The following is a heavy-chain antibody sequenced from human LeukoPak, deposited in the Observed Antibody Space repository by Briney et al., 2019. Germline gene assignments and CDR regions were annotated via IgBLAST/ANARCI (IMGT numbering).Heavy chain of an antibody. CDR2: ISYDGSNK. V-gene: IGHV3-30-3*01. D-gene: IGHD3-10*01. CDR1: GFTFSSYA. CDR3: ARVKTGLFEIFDY. Sequence: QPGGSLRLSCAASGFTFSSYAMHWVRQAPGKGLEWVAVISYDGSNKYYADSVKGRFTISRDNSKNTLYLQMNSLRAEDTAVYYCARVKTGLFEIFDYWGQGTLVTVSS. J-gene: IGHJ4*02.